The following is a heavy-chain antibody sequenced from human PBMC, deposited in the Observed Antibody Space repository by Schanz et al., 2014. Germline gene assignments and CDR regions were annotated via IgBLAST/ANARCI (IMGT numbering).Heavy chain of an antibody. V-gene: IGHV3-11*06. J-gene: IGHJ3*02. CDR2: ISSSGSYT. CDR1: GFTFDDYA. D-gene: IGHD3-16*01. CDR3: ARERAGGSVFD. Sequence: SCAASGFTFDDYAMHWVRQAPGKGLEWVSYISSSGSYTNYADSVKGRFTISRDNANNYLYLQRNSLRAEDTVEYYGARERAGGSVFD.